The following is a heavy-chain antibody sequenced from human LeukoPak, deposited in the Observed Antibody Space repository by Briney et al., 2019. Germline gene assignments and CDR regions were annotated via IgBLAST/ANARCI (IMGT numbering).Heavy chain of an antibody. V-gene: IGHV4-61*02. CDR3: ARRPYYDSSGYDS. J-gene: IGHJ4*02. CDR2: IYTSGST. D-gene: IGHD3-22*01. Sequence: PSETLSLTCTVSGGSISSGSYYWSWIRQPAGKGLEWIGRIYTSGSTNYNPSLKSRVTISVDTSKNQFSLKLSSVTAADTAVYYCARRPYYDSSGYDSWGQGTLVTVSS. CDR1: GGSISSGSYY.